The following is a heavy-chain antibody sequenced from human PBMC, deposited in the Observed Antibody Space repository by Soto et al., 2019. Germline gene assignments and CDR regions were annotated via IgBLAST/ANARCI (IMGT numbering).Heavy chain of an antibody. CDR1: GGSISSGGYS. CDR2: IYHSGST. J-gene: IGHJ2*01. V-gene: IGHV4-30-2*01. D-gene: IGHD1-26*01. CDR3: ARGGVGAIANWYFDL. Sequence: QMQLQESGSGLVKPSQTLSLTCAVSGGSISSGGYSWSWIRQPPGKGLEWIGYIYHSGSTYYNPSLKSRVTISVDRSKNQFSLKLSSVTAADTAVYYCARGGVGAIANWYFDLWGRGTLVTVSS.